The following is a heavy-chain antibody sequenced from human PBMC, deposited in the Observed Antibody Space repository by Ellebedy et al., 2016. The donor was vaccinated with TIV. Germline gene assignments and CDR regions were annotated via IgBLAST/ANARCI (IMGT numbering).Heavy chain of an antibody. J-gene: IGHJ6*02. CDR2: IHHSGSA. Sequence: SETLSLTXNVSGDSISNNDYYWSWIRQHPGKGLEWIGYIHHSGSAFYSPALESRSTISVDTSKNQFSLKLSSVTAADTAVYYCARVWFGDLLSPEGDVWGQGTTVTVSS. CDR3: ARVWFGDLLSPEGDV. D-gene: IGHD3-10*01. CDR1: GDSISNNDYY. V-gene: IGHV4-31*03.